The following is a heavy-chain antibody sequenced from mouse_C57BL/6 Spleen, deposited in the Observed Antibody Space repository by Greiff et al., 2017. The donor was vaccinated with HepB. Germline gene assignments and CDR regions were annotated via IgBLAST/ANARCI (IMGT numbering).Heavy chain of an antibody. J-gene: IGHJ4*01. CDR1: GYSFTGYY. Sequence: VQLKQSGPELVKPGASVKISCKASGYSFTGYYMNWVKQSPEKSLEWIGEINPSTGGTTYNQKFKAKATLTVDKSSSTAYMQLKSLTSEDSAVYYCAREGAWGLLRDYYAMDYWGQGTSVTVSS. CDR2: INPSTGGT. V-gene: IGHV1-42*01. CDR3: AREGAWGLLRDYYAMDY. D-gene: IGHD2-3*01.